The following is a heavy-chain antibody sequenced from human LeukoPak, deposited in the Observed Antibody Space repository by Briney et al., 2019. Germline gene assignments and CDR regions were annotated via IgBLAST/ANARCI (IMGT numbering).Heavy chain of an antibody. Sequence: ASVKVSCKASGYTFTSYEINWVRQATGQGLEWMGWMNPNSGNTGYAQKFQGRVTITRNTSISTAYMELSSLRSEDTAVYYCARGRDSGSYGNAFDIWGQGTMVTVSS. CDR3: ARGRDSGSYGNAFDI. CDR1: GYTFTSYE. D-gene: IGHD1-26*01. J-gene: IGHJ3*02. CDR2: MNPNSGNT. V-gene: IGHV1-8*03.